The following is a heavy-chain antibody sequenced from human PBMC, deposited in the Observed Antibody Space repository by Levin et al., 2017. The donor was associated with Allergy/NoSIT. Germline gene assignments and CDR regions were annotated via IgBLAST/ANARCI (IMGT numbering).Heavy chain of an antibody. Sequence: SETLSLTCVVYGGSFSGYRWSWIRQTPGKGLEWIGEIYDRGSSDYNPSLKSRLTISRDTSRSQVSLRLTSVTARDTAVYFCARLSAFSVVWAPRYYMDVWGEGTPVIVSS. CDR3: ARLSAFSVVWAPRYYMDV. CDR1: GGSFSGYR. V-gene: IGHV4-34*01. D-gene: IGHD3-3*02. J-gene: IGHJ6*03. CDR2: IYDRGSS.